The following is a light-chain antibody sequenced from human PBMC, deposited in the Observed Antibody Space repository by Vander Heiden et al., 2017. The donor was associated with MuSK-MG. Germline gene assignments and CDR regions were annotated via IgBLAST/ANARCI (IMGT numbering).Light chain of an antibody. V-gene: IGKV6-21*01. CDR2: FTS. CDR3: QQRNYLPYT. CDR1: QDIGNA. J-gene: IGKJ2*01. Sequence: EIVLTQSPDFQSVTPKETVTITCRASQDIGNALHWYQQKPHQSPKLLIKFTSQSGSGAPSRFSGKGSGTDFTLTINGVEAEDVATYYCQQRNYLPYTFGQGTKLEIK.